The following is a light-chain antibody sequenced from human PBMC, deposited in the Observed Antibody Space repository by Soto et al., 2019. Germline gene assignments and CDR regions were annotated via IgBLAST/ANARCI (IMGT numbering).Light chain of an antibody. V-gene: IGKV3-20*01. CDR2: GAS. J-gene: IGKJ1*01. CDR1: QSVSSSY. Sequence: EIVLTQSPGTLSLSPGERATLSCRASQSVSSSYLAWYQHKPGQAPRLLIYGASSRATGIPDRFSGSGSGTDFTLTISRLEPEDFAVYYCQQYGSSSWTFGLGTKVYVK. CDR3: QQYGSSSWT.